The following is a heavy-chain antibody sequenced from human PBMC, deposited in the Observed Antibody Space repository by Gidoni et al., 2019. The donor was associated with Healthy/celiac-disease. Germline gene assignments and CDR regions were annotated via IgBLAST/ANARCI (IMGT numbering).Heavy chain of an antibody. CDR2: ISYDGSNK. D-gene: IGHD3-22*01. CDR3: AKDITYHSNGEDY. J-gene: IGHJ4*02. Sequence: QVQLVEPGGGVVQPGRSLRLSCADSGSTFSSYGMHWVRQAPGKGLEWVAVISYDGSNKYYADSVKGRFTISRDNSKNTLYLQMNSLRAEDTAVYYCAKDITYHSNGEDYWGQGTLVTVSS. V-gene: IGHV3-30*18. CDR1: GSTFSSYG.